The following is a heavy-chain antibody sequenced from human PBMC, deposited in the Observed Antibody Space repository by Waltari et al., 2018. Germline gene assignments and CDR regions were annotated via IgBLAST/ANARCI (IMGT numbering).Heavy chain of an antibody. J-gene: IGHJ4*02. CDR2: VNPKRGST. CDR3: AREGGGSTWFDY. Sequence: QVQLVQSGAEVKKPGASVKISCKASGYTFTAYYMHWVRQAPGQGLEWMGWVNPKRGSTRFAQKLEGRVTMTSDTSIKTAYMELRTLRSDDTAVYYCAREGGGSTWFDYWGQGTLVTVSS. V-gene: IGHV1-2*02. CDR1: GYTFTAYY. D-gene: IGHD6-13*01.